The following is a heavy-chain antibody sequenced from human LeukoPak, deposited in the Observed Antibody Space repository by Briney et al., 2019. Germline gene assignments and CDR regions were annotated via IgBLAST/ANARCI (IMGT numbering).Heavy chain of an antibody. Sequence: SETLSLTCTVSGGSISSYYWSWIRQPPGKGLEWIGYIYYSGSTTYNPSLKSRVTISVDTSKNQFSLKLSSVTAADTAVYYCARAYRITMIVVDWGQGTLVTVSS. CDR2: IYYSGST. CDR1: GGSISSYY. J-gene: IGHJ4*02. CDR3: ARAYRITMIVVD. D-gene: IGHD3-22*01. V-gene: IGHV4-59*01.